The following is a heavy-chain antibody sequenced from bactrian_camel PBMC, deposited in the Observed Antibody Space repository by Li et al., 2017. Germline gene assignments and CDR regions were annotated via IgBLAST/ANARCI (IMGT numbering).Heavy chain of an antibody. D-gene: IGHD1*01. V-gene: IGHV3S6*01. CDR1: GFTFSGYW. J-gene: IGHJ4*01. Sequence: HVQLVESGGDLVQPGGSLTLSCTASGFTFSGYWMYWVRQTPAKGLEWVAQIAYDGWVTRYHDSAKGRFTISQDNAKSTTYLQMHSLKPEDTATYYCAADLVTDEPSLVEREYYYWGQGTQVTVS. CDR2: IAYDGWVT. CDR3: AADLVTDEPSLVEREYYY.